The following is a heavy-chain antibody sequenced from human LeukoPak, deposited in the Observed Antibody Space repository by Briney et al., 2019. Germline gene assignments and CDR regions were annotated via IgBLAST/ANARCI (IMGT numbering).Heavy chain of an antibody. CDR3: AKRDGYNSGPFDY. J-gene: IGHJ4*02. V-gene: IGHV3-30*18. Sequence: PGRSLRLSCAASGFTFSSHGMHWVRQAPGKGLEWVAVISYYGSNKYYAASVKGRFTISRDNSKNTLYLQMHSLRTEDTAVYYCAKRDGYNSGPFDYWGQGPLVTVSS. CDR2: ISYYGSNK. D-gene: IGHD5-24*01. CDR1: GFTFSSHG.